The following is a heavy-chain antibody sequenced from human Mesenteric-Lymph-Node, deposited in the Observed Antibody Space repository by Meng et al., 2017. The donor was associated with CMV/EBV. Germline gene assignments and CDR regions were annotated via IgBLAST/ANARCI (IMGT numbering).Heavy chain of an antibody. V-gene: IGHV3-48*04. CDR2: ISGSGDSM. J-gene: IGHJ6*02. D-gene: IGHD3-16*01. Sequence: GESLKISCAASGFTFSSYSMNWVRQAPGKGLEWVSYISGSGDSMYYTESVKGRFTVSRDNARNSLYLQMNSLRAEDTAVYYCARDFSNLGMDVWGQGTTVTVSS. CDR1: GFTFSSYS. CDR3: ARDFSNLGMDV.